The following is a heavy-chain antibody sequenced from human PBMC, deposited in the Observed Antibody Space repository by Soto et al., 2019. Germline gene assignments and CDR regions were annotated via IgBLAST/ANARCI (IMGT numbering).Heavy chain of an antibody. V-gene: IGHV1-69*13. D-gene: IGHD3-22*01. CDR3: AREESYSGYYPHDAFDI. J-gene: IGHJ3*02. Sequence: SLKVSCKASGGTFSSYAISWVRQAPGQGLEWMGGIIPIFGTANYAQKFQGRVTITADESTSTAYMELSSLRSEDTAVYYCAREESYSGYYPHDAFDIWGQGTMVTVSS. CDR1: GGTFSSYA. CDR2: IIPIFGTA.